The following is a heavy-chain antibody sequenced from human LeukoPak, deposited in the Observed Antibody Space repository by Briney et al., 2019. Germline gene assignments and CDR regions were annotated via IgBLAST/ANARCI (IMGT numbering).Heavy chain of an antibody. J-gene: IGHJ4*02. Sequence: PSETLSLTCTVSGGSISSSSYYWGWIRQPPGKGLEWIGSIYYSGSTYYNPSLKSRVTISVDTSKNQFSLKLSSVTAADTAVYYCARLRIIGGDFDYWGQGTLVTVSS. D-gene: IGHD2-15*01. CDR3: ARLRIIGGDFDY. V-gene: IGHV4-39*01. CDR1: GGSISSSSYY. CDR2: IYYSGST.